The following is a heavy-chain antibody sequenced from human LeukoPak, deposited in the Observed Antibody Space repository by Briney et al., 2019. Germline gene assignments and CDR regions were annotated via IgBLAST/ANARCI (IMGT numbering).Heavy chain of an antibody. Sequence: GGSLRLSCAASGFTFKNYYMSWIRQAPGKAPEWVSYISSRGSVTKYNGSVEGRFTISRDNARNSLYLQLDSLRAEDTAVYYCATTGYETDYWGQGTLVIVSS. J-gene: IGHJ4*02. D-gene: IGHD5-12*01. V-gene: IGHV3-11*01. CDR2: ISSRGSVT. CDR1: GFTFKNYY. CDR3: ATTGYETDY.